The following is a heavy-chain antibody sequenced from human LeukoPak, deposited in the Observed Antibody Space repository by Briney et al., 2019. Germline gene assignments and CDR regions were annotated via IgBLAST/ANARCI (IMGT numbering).Heavy chain of an antibody. D-gene: IGHD1-26*01. Sequence: ASVKVSCKVSGYTLTELSMHWVRQAPGKGLEWMGGFDPEDGETIYVQKFQGRVTMTEDTSTDTAYMELSSLRSEDTAVYYCATLDPRIVGATKFSYFDYWGQGTLVTVSS. J-gene: IGHJ4*02. CDR2: FDPEDGET. CDR3: ATLDPRIVGATKFSYFDY. CDR1: GYTLTELS. V-gene: IGHV1-24*01.